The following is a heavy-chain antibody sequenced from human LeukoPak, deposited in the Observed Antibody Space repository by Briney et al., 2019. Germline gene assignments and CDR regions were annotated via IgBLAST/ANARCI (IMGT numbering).Heavy chain of an antibody. CDR2: INHSGST. CDR1: GVSFSGYY. V-gene: IGHV4-34*01. Sequence: PSETLSLTCAVYGVSFSGYYWSWIRQPPGKGLEWIGEINHSGSTNYNPSLTSRVTISVDTSKNQFSLKLSSVTAADTAVYYCARGNMVRGVILNYYYYYYMDVWGKGTTVTISS. CDR3: ARGNMVRGVILNYYYYYYMDV. D-gene: IGHD3-10*01. J-gene: IGHJ6*03.